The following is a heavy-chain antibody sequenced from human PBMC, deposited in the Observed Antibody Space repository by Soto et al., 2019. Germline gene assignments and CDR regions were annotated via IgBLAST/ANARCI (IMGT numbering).Heavy chain of an antibody. D-gene: IGHD3-22*01. CDR1: GYKFTSYS. CDR3: ARKDKSYYFNWFDH. V-gene: IGHV5-51*01. J-gene: IGHJ5*02. CDR2: IFPSDSDT. Sequence: XESLKIDSRTSGYKFTSYSNACVRRMPGKGLEWMGIIFPSDSDTRYSPSFQGQVTISADRSTSTVFLQWASLKASDTAVYFCARKDKSYYFNWFDHWGQGTLVTVSS.